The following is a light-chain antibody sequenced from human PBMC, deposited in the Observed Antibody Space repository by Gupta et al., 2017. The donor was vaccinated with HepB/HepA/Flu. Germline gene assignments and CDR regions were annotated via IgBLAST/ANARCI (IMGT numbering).Light chain of an antibody. J-gene: IGKJ4*01. CDR2: DAS. CDR3: QQRLSLPLT. Sequence: EILLTQSQATLSLSPGERATLSCRTSQSIYNYLAWYQPKPGQAPRLLIYDASNRATGIAARFSGSGSGTDFTLTISSLEPEDFAVYYCQQRLSLPLTFGGGTKVEIK. CDR1: QSIYNY. V-gene: IGKV3-11*01.